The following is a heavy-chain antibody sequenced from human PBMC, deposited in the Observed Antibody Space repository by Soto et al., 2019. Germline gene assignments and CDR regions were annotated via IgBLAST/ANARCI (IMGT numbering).Heavy chain of an antibody. CDR2: IYWDDDE. CDR1: GFSLNTDGEG. J-gene: IGHJ4*02. Sequence: QITLKESGPTQVNPTQTLTLTCSFSGFSLNTDGEGVGWVRQPPGEALEWLALIYWDDDERYSTSLKTRLTIPKAPSKTQVVLILTNMDPVDTATYYCAHSRNRITEDAQVGDFDYWGQGTLVTVSS. V-gene: IGHV2-5*02. D-gene: IGHD1-20*01. CDR3: AHSRNRITEDAQVGDFDY.